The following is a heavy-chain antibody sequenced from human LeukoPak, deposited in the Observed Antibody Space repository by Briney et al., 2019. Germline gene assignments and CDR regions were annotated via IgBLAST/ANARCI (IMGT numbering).Heavy chain of an antibody. CDR3: AGSSNWLPFDH. CDR1: GFTFSSYS. D-gene: IGHD6-13*01. J-gene: IGHJ4*02. Sequence: PGGSLRLSCAASGFTFSSYSMNWIRQPPGKGLEWIGYMSYSGTTNYNPSLKSRVTISIDTSKSQFSMKLNSVTAADTAVYYCAGSSNWLPFDHWGQGALVTVSS. V-gene: IGHV4-59*01. CDR2: MSYSGTT.